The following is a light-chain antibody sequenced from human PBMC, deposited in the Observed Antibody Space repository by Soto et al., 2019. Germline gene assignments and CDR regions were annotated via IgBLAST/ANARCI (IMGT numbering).Light chain of an antibody. J-gene: IGKJ2*01. CDR3: QQCNSYSYT. Sequence: DIQMTQSPSTLSASVGDRVTITCRASQSISSWLAWYQQKPGKAPKLLIYDASSLESGVPSRFSGSGSGTDFTLTISSLQPDDFATYYCQQCNSYSYTFGQGTKLEIK. CDR1: QSISSW. CDR2: DAS. V-gene: IGKV1-5*01.